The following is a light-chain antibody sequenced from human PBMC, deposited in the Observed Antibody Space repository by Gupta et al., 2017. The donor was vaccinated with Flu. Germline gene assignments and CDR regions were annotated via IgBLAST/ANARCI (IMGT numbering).Light chain of an antibody. V-gene: IGLV1-47*01. CDR2: KNN. CDR1: SSNIGSNY. Sequence: QSVLTQPPSASGTPGQSVTISCSGSSSNIGSNYVYWFQQLPGTAPKVLIFKNNQRPSGVPDRVSGSKSGTSASLAISGRRAEEEADYFCAVWDNSMNGWVFGGGTKVTVL. CDR3: AVWDNSMNGWV. J-gene: IGLJ3*02.